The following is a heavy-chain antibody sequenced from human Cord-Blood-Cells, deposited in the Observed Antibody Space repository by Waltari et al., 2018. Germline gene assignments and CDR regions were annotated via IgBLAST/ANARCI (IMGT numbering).Heavy chain of an antibody. V-gene: IGHV4-34*01. Sequence: QVQLQQWGAGLLKPSETLSLTCAVYGGSFSGYYWSWIRQPPGKGLEWIGEINHSGSTNYTPSLKSRVTISVDTSKNQFSLKLSSVTAADTAVYYCARGPDLWFGELYFDYWGQGTLVTVSS. CDR1: GGSFSGYY. D-gene: IGHD3-10*01. CDR3: ARGPDLWFGELYFDY. J-gene: IGHJ4*02. CDR2: INHSGST.